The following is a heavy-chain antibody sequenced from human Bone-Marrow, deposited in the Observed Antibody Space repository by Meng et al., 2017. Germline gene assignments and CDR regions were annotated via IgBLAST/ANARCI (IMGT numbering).Heavy chain of an antibody. D-gene: IGHD3-9*01. CDR3: ARDGGYEYYNILTGYYN. CDR1: GYTFTGYY. J-gene: IGHJ4*02. Sequence: ASVKVSCKASGYTFTGYYMHWVRQAPGQGLEWMGWINPNSGGKNYAKKCQGRVTMTRDTYISTAYMELSRLRSDDTAVYYCARDGGYEYYNILTGYYNWGQGTLVTVSS. CDR2: INPNSGGK. V-gene: IGHV1-2*02.